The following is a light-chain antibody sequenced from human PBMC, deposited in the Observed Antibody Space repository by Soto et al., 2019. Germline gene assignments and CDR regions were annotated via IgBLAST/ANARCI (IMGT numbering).Light chain of an antibody. J-gene: IGKJ1*01. V-gene: IGKV1-5*01. Sequence: DIQMTQSPSTLSASVGDRVAITCRASQSITNRLAWYQLKPGKAPKVLIYDALNLESGVPSRFSASGFGTEFTLTISGLQPDDFATYYCQEYTTSFTWTFGPGTKVDIK. CDR2: DAL. CDR1: QSITNR. CDR3: QEYTTSFTWT.